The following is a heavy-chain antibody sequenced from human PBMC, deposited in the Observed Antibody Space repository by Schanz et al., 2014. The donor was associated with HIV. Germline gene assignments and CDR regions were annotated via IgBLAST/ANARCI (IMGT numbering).Heavy chain of an antibody. Sequence: VQLVESGGGLVQPGGSLRLSCAASGFTFTTYGMHWVRQTPGKGLKWVSTIGGTNTHYAESVEGRFTVSRDNSKDTLFLQMNSLRGEDTAVYYCARVANWDYYGMDVWGRGTTVTVSS. D-gene: IGHD3-16*01. V-gene: IGHV3-NL1*01. CDR2: IGGTNT. J-gene: IGHJ6*02. CDR3: ARVANWDYYGMDV. CDR1: GFTFTTYG.